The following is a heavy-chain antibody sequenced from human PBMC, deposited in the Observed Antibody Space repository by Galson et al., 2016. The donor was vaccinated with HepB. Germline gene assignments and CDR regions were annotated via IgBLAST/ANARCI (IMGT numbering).Heavy chain of an antibody. CDR2: IWYDGSEK. V-gene: IGHV3-33*01. CDR1: GFTFSTYG. CDR3: ARKSMAGPRSYFDY. J-gene: IGHJ4*02. D-gene: IGHD6-19*01. Sequence: SLRLSCAASGFTFSTYGMHWVRQAPGKGLEWVAVIWYDGSEKYYADSVKGRFTISRDNSKNTLYLQINSLRAEDTAVYYCARKSMAGPRSYFDYWGQGTLVTVSS.